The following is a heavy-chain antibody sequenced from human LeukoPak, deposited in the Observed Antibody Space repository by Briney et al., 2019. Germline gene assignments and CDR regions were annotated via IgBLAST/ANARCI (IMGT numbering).Heavy chain of an antibody. D-gene: IGHD2-2*02. CDR1: GFTLNRYW. V-gene: IGHV3-74*01. CDR2: INIDGSSI. Sequence: PGGSLRLSCAASGFTLNRYWMHWVRQAPGKGLVWVSRINIDGSSISYADSVKGRFTISRDNAKNTLFLQMNSLRAEDTAVYYCARGPATVPAAIGGTYFDYWGQGTLVTVSS. CDR3: ARGPATVPAAIGGTYFDY. J-gene: IGHJ4*02.